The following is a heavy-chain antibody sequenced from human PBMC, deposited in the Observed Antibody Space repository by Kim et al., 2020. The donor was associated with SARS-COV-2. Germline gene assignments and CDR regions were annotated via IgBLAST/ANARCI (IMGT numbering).Heavy chain of an antibody. D-gene: IGHD1-26*01. CDR2: IYYSGST. J-gene: IGHJ6*02. V-gene: IGHV4-61*01. CDR3: ARDRRSLPYYYYGMDV. CDR1: GGSVSSGSYY. Sequence: SETLSLTCTVSGGSVSSGSYYWSWIRQPPGKGLEWIGYIYYSGSTNYNPSLKSRVTISVDTSKNQFSLKLSSVTAADTAVYYCARDRRSLPYYYYGMDVWGQGTTVTVSS.